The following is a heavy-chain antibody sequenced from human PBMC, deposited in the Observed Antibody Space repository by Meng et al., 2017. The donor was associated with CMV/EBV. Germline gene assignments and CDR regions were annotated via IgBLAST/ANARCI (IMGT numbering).Heavy chain of an antibody. D-gene: IGHD6-19*01. Sequence: PGGTFSSYAIRWVRQAPGQGLEWMGGIIPIFGPANYAQKFQGRVTITTDESTSTAYMELSSLRSEDTAVYYCARDMYSSGWYRGFDPWGQGTLVTVSS. CDR2: IIPIFGPA. CDR1: GGTFSSYA. J-gene: IGHJ5*02. CDR3: ARDMYSSGWYRGFDP. V-gene: IGHV1-69*05.